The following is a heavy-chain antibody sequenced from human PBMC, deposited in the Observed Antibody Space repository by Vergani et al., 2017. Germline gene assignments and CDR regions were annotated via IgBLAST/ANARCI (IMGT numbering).Heavy chain of an antibody. J-gene: IGHJ4*02. CDR1: GGSFSGYY. Sequence: QVQLQQWGAGLLKPSETLSLTCAVYGGSFSGYYWSWIRQPPGKGLEWIGEINHSGSTNYTPSLKSRVTISVDTSKNQFSLKLSSVTAADTAVYYCARWNDYGDSFDYWGQGTLVTVSS. CDR3: ARWNDYGDSFDY. V-gene: IGHV4-34*01. D-gene: IGHD4-17*01. CDR2: INHSGST.